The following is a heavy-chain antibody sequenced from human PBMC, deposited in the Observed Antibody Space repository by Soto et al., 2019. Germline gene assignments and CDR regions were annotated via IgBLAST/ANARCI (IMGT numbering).Heavy chain of an antibody. Sequence: QVQLVQSGAEVKKPGSSVKVSCKASGGTFRSYVTSWVRQAPGQGLEWLGGSIPMYGTTYYAQTFQGRVTISADESTSTAFMELSSLRSEDTAVYYCARIGTLDWIDDYWGQGPLVTVSS. CDR2: SIPMYGTT. D-gene: IGHD1-1*01. J-gene: IGHJ4*02. V-gene: IGHV1-69*12. CDR3: ARIGTLDWIDDY. CDR1: GGTFRSYV.